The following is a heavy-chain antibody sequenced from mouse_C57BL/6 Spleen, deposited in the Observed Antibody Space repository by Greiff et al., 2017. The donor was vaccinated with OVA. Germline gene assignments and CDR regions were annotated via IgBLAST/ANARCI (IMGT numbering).Heavy chain of an antibody. V-gene: IGHV5-17*01. CDR3: ARADYYYGSSPFDY. CDR1: GFTFSDYG. D-gene: IGHD1-1*01. Sequence: EVQLVESGGGLVKPGGSLKLSCAASGFTFSDYGMHWVRQAPEKGLEWVAYISSGSSTIYYADTVKGRFTISRDNAKNTLFLQMTSLRSEDTAMYYCARADYYYGSSPFDYWGQGTTLTVSS. CDR2: ISSGSSTI. J-gene: IGHJ2*01.